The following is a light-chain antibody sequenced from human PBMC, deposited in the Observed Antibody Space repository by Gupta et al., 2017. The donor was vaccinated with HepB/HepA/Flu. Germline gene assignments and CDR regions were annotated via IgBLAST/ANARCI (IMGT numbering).Light chain of an antibody. Sequence: DIQMTQSPSTLSASVGDRVTITFRASQSISSWLAWYQQKAGKAPKLLIYKASSVESGVPSRFSGSGSGTEFTLTISSLQPDDFATYYCQQDNSYPVTFGQGTKLEIK. V-gene: IGKV1-5*03. J-gene: IGKJ2*01. CDR2: KAS. CDR1: QSISSW. CDR3: QQDNSYPVT.